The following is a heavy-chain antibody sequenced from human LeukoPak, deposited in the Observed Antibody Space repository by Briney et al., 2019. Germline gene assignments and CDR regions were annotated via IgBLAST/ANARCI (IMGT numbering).Heavy chain of an antibody. CDR1: GFTFSSYS. CDR2: ISSSSSYI. J-gene: IGHJ4*02. Sequence: GGSLRLSCAASGFTFSSYSMNWVRQAPGKGLEWVSSISSSSSYIYYADSVKGRFTISRDNAKNSLYLQMNSLRAEDTAVYYCARDSLYGDFFDYWGQGTLVTVSS. CDR3: ARDSLYGDFFDY. D-gene: IGHD4-17*01. V-gene: IGHV3-21*01.